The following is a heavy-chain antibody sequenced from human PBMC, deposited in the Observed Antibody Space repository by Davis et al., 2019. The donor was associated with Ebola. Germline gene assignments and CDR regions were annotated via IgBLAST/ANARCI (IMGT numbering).Heavy chain of an antibody. Sequence: AASVKVSCKASGYTFTSYAMHWVRQAPGQRLEWMGWINAGTGDTTYSQKFQGRVTITRDTSASTAYMKLSSLRSEDTAVYYCARDYFLDFWSGYYTSYGMDVWGQGTTVTVSS. CDR1: GYTFTSYA. CDR3: ARDYFLDFWSGYYTSYGMDV. CDR2: INAGTGDT. D-gene: IGHD3-3*01. J-gene: IGHJ6*02. V-gene: IGHV1-3*01.